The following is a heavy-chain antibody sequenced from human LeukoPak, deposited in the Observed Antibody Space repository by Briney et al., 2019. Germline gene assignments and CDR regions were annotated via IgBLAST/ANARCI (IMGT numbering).Heavy chain of an antibody. Sequence: GESLKISGKGSGYGFTSYCIGWLRQMPGKGLGGMGIIYPGDSDTRYSPSFQGQDTISADKSISTAYLQWSSLKASDTAMYYCARHQSDWFDPWGQGTLVTVSS. CDR1: GYGFTSYC. V-gene: IGHV5-51*01. CDR3: ARHQSDWFDP. CDR2: IYPGDSDT. J-gene: IGHJ5*02.